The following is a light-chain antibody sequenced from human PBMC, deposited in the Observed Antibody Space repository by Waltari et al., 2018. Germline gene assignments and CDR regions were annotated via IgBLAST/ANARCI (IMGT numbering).Light chain of an antibody. CDR2: DTS. CDR3: QMYVRLPVT. Sequence: EIVLTQSPGTLALSPGERATLSCRASPSVCRALAWYQQKPGQAPRLLIYDTSTRATGIPDRFSGSGSGTDFSLTISRVEPEDFAVYYCQMYVRLPVTFGQGTK. CDR1: PSVCRA. J-gene: IGKJ1*01. V-gene: IGKV3-20*01.